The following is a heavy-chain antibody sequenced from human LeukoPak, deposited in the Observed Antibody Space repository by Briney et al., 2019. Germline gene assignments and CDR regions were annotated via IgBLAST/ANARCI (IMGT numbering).Heavy chain of an antibody. J-gene: IGHJ4*02. V-gene: IGHV3-15*01. CDR3: ARDLTASWELRSRYYFDY. D-gene: IGHD1-26*01. CDR2: IKSKTDGGTT. CDR1: GFTFSNAW. Sequence: GGPLRLSCAASGFTFSNAWMSWVRQAPGKGLEWVGRIKSKTDGGTTDYAAPVKGRFTISRDNAKNSLYLQMNSLRAEDTAVYYCARDLTASWELRSRYYFDYWGQGTLVTVSS.